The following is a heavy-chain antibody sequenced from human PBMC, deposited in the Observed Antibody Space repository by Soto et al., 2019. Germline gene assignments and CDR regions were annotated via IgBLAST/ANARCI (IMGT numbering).Heavy chain of an antibody. D-gene: IGHD6-19*01. CDR1: GGSFSGYY. CDR3: ARGVRAGYSSVRALDI. J-gene: IGHJ3*02. V-gene: IGHV4-34*01. Sequence: SETLSLTCAVYGGSFSGYYWSWIRQPPGKGLEWIGEINHSGSTNYNPSLKSRVTISVDTSKNQFSLKLSSVTAADTAVYYCARGVRAGYSSVRALDIWGQGTMVTVSS. CDR2: INHSGST.